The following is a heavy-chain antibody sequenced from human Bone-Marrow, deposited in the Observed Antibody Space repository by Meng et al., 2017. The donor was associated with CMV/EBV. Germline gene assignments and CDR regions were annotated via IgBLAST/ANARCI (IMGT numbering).Heavy chain of an antibody. CDR3: AKEGVYDVWS. CDR1: GFTFSDSA. D-gene: IGHD3-3*01. Sequence: GESLKISCAASGFTFSDSAMSWVRQTPTKGLEWVSAISNGGGSTFYADSVKGRFIISRDNSKNTVHLQMNSLRVENTAIYYCAKEGVYDVWSWGQGTVVTVSS. V-gene: IGHV3-23*01. CDR2: ISNGGGST. J-gene: IGHJ4*02.